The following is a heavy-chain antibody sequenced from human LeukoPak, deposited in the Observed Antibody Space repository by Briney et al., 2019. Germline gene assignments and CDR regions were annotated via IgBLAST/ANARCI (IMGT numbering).Heavy chain of an antibody. CDR2: IYYSGST. CDR3: ARVRQIYYYGMDV. J-gene: IGHJ6*02. V-gene: IGHV4-59*08. Sequence: SETLSLTCTVSGGSISSYYWSWIRQPPGKGLEWIGHIYYSGSTNYNPSLKSRVTISVDTSKNQFSLKLSSVTAADTAVYYCARVRQIYYYGMDVWGQGTTVTVSS. CDR1: GGSISSYY.